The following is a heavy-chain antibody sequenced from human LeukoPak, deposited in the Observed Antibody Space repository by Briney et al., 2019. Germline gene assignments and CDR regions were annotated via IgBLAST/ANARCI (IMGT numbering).Heavy chain of an antibody. Sequence: GRSLRLSCTGSGFTFGDYAMSWVRQAPGKGLEWVGFIRKKDYGGTTEYAASVKGRFTISRDDSKSIAYLQMNSLKTEDTAVYYCTRGSCSNGVCYHFDYWGQGTLVTVSS. D-gene: IGHD2-8*01. J-gene: IGHJ4*02. V-gene: IGHV3-49*04. CDR1: GFTFGDYA. CDR2: IRKKDYGGTT. CDR3: TRGSCSNGVCYHFDY.